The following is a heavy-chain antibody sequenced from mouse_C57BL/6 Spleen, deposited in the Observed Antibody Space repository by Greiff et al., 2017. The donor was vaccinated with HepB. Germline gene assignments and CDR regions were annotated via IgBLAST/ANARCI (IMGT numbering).Heavy chain of an antibody. CDR3: ARSRGGYYPDV. D-gene: IGHD2-3*01. V-gene: IGHV5-17*01. CDR2: ISSGSSTI. J-gene: IGHJ1*03. CDR1: GFTFSDYG. Sequence: EVNLVESGGGLVKPGGSLKLSCAASGFTFSDYGMHWVRQAPEKGLEWVAYISSGSSTIYYADTVKGRFTISRDNAKNTLFLQMTSLRSEDTAMYYCARSRGGYYPDVWGTGTTVTVSS.